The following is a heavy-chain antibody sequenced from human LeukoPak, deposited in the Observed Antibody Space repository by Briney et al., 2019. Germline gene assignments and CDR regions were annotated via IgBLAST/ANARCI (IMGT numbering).Heavy chain of an antibody. V-gene: IGHV4-39*07. J-gene: IGHJ4*02. CDR3: ARFRSTFYGDYVGNYFDY. CDR1: GGSISSSSYY. Sequence: SETLSLTCTVSGGSISSSSYYWGWIRQPPGKGLEWIGSIYYSGSTYYNPSLKSRVTISVDTSKNQFSLKLSSVTAADTAVYYCARFRSTFYGDYVGNYFDYWGQGTLVTVSS. CDR2: IYYSGST. D-gene: IGHD4-17*01.